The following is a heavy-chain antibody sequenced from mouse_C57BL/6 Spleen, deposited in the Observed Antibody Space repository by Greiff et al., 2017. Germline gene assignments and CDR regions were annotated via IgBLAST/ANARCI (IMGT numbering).Heavy chain of an antibody. D-gene: IGHD4-1*01. CDR1: GFSFNTYA. V-gene: IGHV10-1*01. CDR2: IRSKSNNYAT. Sequence: EVMLVESGGGLVQPKGSLKLSCAASGFSFNTYAMNWVRQAPGKGLEWVARIRSKSNNYATYYADSVKDRFTISRDDSESMLYLQMNNLKTEDTAMYYCVRPANWDEDWFAYWGQGTLVTVSA. CDR3: VRPANWDEDWFAY. J-gene: IGHJ3*01.